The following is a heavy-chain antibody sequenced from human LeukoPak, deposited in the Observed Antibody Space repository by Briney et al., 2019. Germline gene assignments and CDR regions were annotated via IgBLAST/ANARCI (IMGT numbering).Heavy chain of an antibody. CDR1: GFTFSNAW. J-gene: IGHJ4*02. Sequence: GGSLRLSCAASGFTFSNAWMNWVRQAPGKGLEWVSSISSSSSYIYYADSVKGRFTISRDNAKNSLYLQMNSLRAEDTAVYYCARGWDCSSTSCYTEPFGYWGQGTLVTVSS. V-gene: IGHV3-21*01. D-gene: IGHD2-2*02. CDR2: ISSSSSYI. CDR3: ARGWDCSSTSCYTEPFGY.